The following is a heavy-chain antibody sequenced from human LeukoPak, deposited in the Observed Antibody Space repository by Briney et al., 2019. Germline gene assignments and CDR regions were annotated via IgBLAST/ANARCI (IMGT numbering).Heavy chain of an antibody. CDR2: VSGSGDTT. CDR1: GFTFSNSA. D-gene: IGHD3-10*01. Sequence: PGGSLRLSCAASGFTFSNSAMSWVRQAPGKGLAWVSAVSGSGDTTYYADSVQGRFTISRDNSKNTLYLQMNILRAEDTAVYYCAKVQVYYFGLGSHFDFWGQGTLVTVSS. V-gene: IGHV3-23*01. J-gene: IGHJ4*02. CDR3: AKVQVYYFGLGSHFDF.